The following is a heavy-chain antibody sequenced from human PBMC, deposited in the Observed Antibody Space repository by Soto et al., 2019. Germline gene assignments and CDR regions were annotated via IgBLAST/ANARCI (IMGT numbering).Heavy chain of an antibody. CDR3: ARRGEDFDYGDYVGYYYYMDV. CDR1: GFPFSSYA. CDR2: ISGSGGST. D-gene: IGHD4-17*01. Sequence: PGGSLRLSCAASGFPFSSYAMSWVRPAPGKGLEWVSAISGSGGSTYYADSVKGRFTISRDNSKNTLYLQMNSLRAEDTAVYYCARRGEDFDYGDYVGYYYYMDVWGKGTTVTVSS. V-gene: IGHV3-23*01. J-gene: IGHJ6*03.